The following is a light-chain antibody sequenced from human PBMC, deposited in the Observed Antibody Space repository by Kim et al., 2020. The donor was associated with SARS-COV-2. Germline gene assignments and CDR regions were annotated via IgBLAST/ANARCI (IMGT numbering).Light chain of an antibody. J-gene: IGLJ2*01. Sequence: VALGQKARITGGGNNIGGKVVHWYQQKPGQAPVLVIYRDSSRPSGIPQRFSGSNSGNTATLTISRAQAGDEADYYCQIWDNSKAVFGGGTKVTVL. CDR1: NIGGKV. V-gene: IGLV3-9*01. CDR2: RDS. CDR3: QIWDNSKAV.